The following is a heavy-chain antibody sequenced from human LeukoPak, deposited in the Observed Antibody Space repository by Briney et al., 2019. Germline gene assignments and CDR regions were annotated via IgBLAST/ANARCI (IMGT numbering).Heavy chain of an antibody. CDR1: GYTFTGYY. CDR2: INPNSGGT. D-gene: IGHD3-10*01. CDR3: ARSVGEGTLLLWFGELSI. Sequence: ASVKVSCKASGYTFTGYYMHRVRQAPGQGLEWMGWINPNSGGTNYAQKFRGRVTMTRDTSISTAYMELSRLRSDDTAVYYCARSVGEGTLLLWFGELSIWGQGTLVTVSS. V-gene: IGHV1-2*02. J-gene: IGHJ4*02.